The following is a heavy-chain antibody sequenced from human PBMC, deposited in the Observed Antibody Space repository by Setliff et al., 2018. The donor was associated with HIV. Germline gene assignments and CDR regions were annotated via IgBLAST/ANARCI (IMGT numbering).Heavy chain of an antibody. Sequence: SETLSLTCTVSGASTNSGDYYWSWIRQHPGKALEYIGYVDFSGKTDYNPSLKSRLTMSFDTSKNQFSLRLRSVSAADTAVYFCARRYFDSGSYFYFAHWGQGTVVTVSS. CDR1: GASTNSGDYY. CDR3: ARRYFDSGSYFYFAH. CDR2: VDFSGKT. V-gene: IGHV4-31*03. D-gene: IGHD3-10*01. J-gene: IGHJ4*02.